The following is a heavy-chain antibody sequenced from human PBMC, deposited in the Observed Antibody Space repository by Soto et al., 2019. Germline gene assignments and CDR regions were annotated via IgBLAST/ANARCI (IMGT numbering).Heavy chain of an antibody. D-gene: IGHD3-3*01. Sequence: QVQLMQSGAEVKKPGSSVKVSCKASGGTFSSYAISWVRQAPGQGLEWMGGIIPIFGTANYAQKFQGRVTITADESTSTAYMELSSLRSEDTAVYYCARDNSNTYYDFWSGSPDAFDIWGQGTMVTVSS. CDR1: GGTFSSYA. J-gene: IGHJ3*02. CDR2: IIPIFGTA. V-gene: IGHV1-69*01. CDR3: ARDNSNTYYDFWSGSPDAFDI.